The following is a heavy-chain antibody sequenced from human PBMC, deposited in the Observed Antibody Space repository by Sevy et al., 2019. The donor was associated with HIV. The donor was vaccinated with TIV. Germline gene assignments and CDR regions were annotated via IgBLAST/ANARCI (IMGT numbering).Heavy chain of an antibody. D-gene: IGHD4-17*01. V-gene: IGHV4-39*01. CDR3: ARLGDGDSSGYFDD. J-gene: IGHJ4*02. Sequence: SETLSLTCTVSGGSISSSSYYWGWIRQPPGKGLEWIGSISYTGNTYYNPSLKSRVTISVDTSKNQFSLRLSPVTAAHTAVYYCARLGDGDSSGYFDDWGQGTLVTVSS. CDR2: ISYTGNT. CDR1: GGSISSSSYY.